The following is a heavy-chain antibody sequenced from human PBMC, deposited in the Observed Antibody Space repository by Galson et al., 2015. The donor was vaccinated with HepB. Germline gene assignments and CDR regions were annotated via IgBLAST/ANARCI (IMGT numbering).Heavy chain of an antibody. CDR2: IYYRGST. J-gene: IGHJ4*02. V-gene: IGHV4-39*01. CDR3: ARQPLGTYYFDY. CDR1: GDSISSNRYY. Sequence: SETLSLTCTVSGDSISSNRYYWGWIRQPPGKGLEWIANIYYRGSTYYKPSLKSRVIISVDTSKNRFSLNLSSVTAADTAIFFCARQPLGTYYFDYCGQGSLVAVSS. D-gene: IGHD1-1*01.